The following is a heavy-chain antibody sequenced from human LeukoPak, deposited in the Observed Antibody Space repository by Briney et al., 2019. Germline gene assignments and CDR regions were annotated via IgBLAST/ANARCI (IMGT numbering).Heavy chain of an antibody. V-gene: IGHV4-30-2*01. CDR2: IYHSGST. J-gene: IGHJ3*02. CDR1: GGSISSGGYS. CDR3: AREGSSDAFDI. Sequence: SETLSLTCAVSGGSISSGGYSWSWIRQPPGKGLEWIGYIYHSGSTYYNPSLKSRVTISVDRSKNQFSLKLSSVTAADTAVYYCAREGSSDAFDIWGKGQWSPSLQ.